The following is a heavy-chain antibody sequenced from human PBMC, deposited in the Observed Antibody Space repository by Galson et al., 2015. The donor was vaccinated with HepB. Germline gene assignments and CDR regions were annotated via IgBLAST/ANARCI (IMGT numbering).Heavy chain of an antibody. J-gene: IGHJ3*02. CDR2: IYHSGST. D-gene: IGHD3-22*01. V-gene: IGHV4-30-2*01. CDR1: GGSISSGGYS. CDR3: ARAAPYYYDSSGLGGENAFDI. Sequence: LSLTCAVSGGSISSGGYSWSWIRQPPGKGLEWIGYIYHSGSTYYNPSLKSRVTISVDRSKNQFSLKLSSVTAADTAVYYCARAAPYYYDSSGLGGENAFDIWGQGTMVTVSS.